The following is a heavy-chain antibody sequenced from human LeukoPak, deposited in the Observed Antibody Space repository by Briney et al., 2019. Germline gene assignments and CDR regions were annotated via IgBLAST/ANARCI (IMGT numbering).Heavy chain of an antibody. D-gene: IGHD4-17*01. CDR3: ARAVTTVTTIPGY. CDR2: IYHSGST. CDR1: GGSMRSYY. J-gene: IGHJ4*02. V-gene: IGHV4-38-2*02. Sequence: SETLSLTCTVSGGSMRSYYWIWIRQPPGKGLEWIGSIYHSGSTYYNPSLKSRVTISVDTSKNQFSLKLSSVTAADTAVYYCARAVTTVTTIPGYWGQGTLVTVSS.